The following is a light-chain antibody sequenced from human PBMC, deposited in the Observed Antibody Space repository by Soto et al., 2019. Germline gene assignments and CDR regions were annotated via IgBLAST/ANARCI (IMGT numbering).Light chain of an antibody. J-gene: IGKJ1*01. CDR3: LQALQTACT. CDR2: RGS. CDR1: QSLLHSNGYTY. Sequence: DIVMTQSPLSLPVTPGEPASISCRSRQSLLHSNGYTYLHWYLQKPGQSPQLVLNRGSTRASVVPDRYRGNRAGTYFTLKISRVDAEDVVLYYCLQALQTACTFGQGTKGEIK. V-gene: IGKV2-28*01.